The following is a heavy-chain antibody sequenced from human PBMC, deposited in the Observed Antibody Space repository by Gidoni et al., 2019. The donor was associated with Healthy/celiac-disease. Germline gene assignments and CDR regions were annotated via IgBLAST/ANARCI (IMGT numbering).Heavy chain of an antibody. CDR3: TTVLVRGDHYYYYYMDV. V-gene: IGHV3-15*01. CDR1: DFTFSNAW. Sequence: EVQLVESGGGLVKPGGSLRLSCAASDFTFSNAWLSWGRQAPGKGLEWVGSIKSKTDGGTTDYAAPVKGRFTISRDDSKNTLYLQMNSLKTEDTAVYYCTTVLVRGDHYYYYYMDVWGKGTTVTVSS. D-gene: IGHD3-10*01. J-gene: IGHJ6*03. CDR2: IKSKTDGGTT.